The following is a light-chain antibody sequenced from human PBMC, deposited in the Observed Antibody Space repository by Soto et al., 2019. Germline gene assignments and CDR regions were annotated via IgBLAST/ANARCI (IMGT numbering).Light chain of an antibody. CDR2: GAS. V-gene: IGKV3-20*01. CDR1: QSVSSSY. Sequence: EIVLTQSPGTLSLSPGERATLSCRASQSVSSSYLAWYQQKPGQDPRLLIYGASSRATGIPDRFSGSGSGTDFTLTISRLEPEDFAVYYCQQYGSSPPSTFGQGTRLEIK. CDR3: QQYGSSPPST. J-gene: IGKJ5*01.